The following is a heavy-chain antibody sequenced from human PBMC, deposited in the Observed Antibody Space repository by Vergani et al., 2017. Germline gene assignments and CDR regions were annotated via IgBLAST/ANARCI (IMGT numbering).Heavy chain of an antibody. CDR1: GGSISSSSYY. J-gene: IGHJ6*03. Sequence: QLQLQESGPGLVKPSETLSLTCTVSGGSISSSSYYWGWIRQPPGKGLEWIGSIYYSGSTYYNPSLKSRVTISVDTSKNQFSLKLSSVTAADTAVYYCARDVLRDCDWFSICYYMDVWGKGTTVTVSS. CDR3: ARDVLRDCDWFSICYYMDV. V-gene: IGHV4-39*07. D-gene: IGHD3-9*01. CDR2: IYYSGST.